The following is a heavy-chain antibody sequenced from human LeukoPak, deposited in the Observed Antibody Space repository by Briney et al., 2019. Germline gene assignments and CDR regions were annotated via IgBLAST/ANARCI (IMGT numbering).Heavy chain of an antibody. CDR1: GGTFSSYA. D-gene: IGHD5-18*01. CDR2: IIPIFGTA. Sequence: ASVKVSCKASGGTFSSYAISWVRQAPGQGLEWMGGIIPIFGTANYAQKFQGRVTITADESTSTAYMELSSLGSEDTAVYYCERDQHGGYSYGDWGQGTLVTVSS. V-gene: IGHV1-69*13. CDR3: ERDQHGGYSYGD. J-gene: IGHJ4*02.